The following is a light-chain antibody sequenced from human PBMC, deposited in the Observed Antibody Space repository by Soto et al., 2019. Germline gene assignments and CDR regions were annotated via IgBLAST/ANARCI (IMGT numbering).Light chain of an antibody. J-gene: IGKJ1*01. CDR2: GAS. V-gene: IGKV3D-20*02. CDR3: QQRSNWLWT. Sequence: IVLTQSPGTLSLSPGERATLSCRASQSVSSNYVAWYQQKPGQAPRLLIHGASNRATGIPARFSGSGSGTDFTLTISSLEPEDFAVYYCQQRSNWLWTFGQGTKVDIK. CDR1: QSVSSNY.